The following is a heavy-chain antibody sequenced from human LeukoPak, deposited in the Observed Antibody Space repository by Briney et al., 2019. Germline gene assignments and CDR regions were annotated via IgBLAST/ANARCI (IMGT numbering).Heavy chain of an antibody. J-gene: IGHJ3*02. Sequence: PGGSLRLSCAASGFTFSNAWMSWVRQAPGKGLEWVGRIKSKTGGGTTDYAAPVKGRFTISRDDSKNTLYLQINSLNTEDTAVYYCTTDLLPPVDIVAKGDIWGQGTMVTVSS. V-gene: IGHV3-15*01. CDR1: GFTFSNAW. CDR3: TTDLLPPVDIVAKGDI. CDR2: IKSKTGGGTT. D-gene: IGHD5-12*01.